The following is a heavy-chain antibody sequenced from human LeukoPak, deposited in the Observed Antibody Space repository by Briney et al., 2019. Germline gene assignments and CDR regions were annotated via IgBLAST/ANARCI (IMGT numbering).Heavy chain of an antibody. CDR3: ARHTIFGVVDDAFDI. Sequence: GASVKVSCKASGYTFTSYYMHLVRQAPGQGREGMGIINPSGGSTSYAQKFQRRVTMTRDTSISTAYMELSRLRSDDTAVYYCARHTIFGVVDDAFDIWGQGTVVTVSS. J-gene: IGHJ3*02. V-gene: IGHV1-46*01. CDR2: INPSGGST. D-gene: IGHD3-3*01. CDR1: GYTFTSYY.